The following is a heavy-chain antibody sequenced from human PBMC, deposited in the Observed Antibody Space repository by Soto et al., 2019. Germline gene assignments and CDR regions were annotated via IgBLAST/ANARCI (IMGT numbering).Heavy chain of an antibody. J-gene: IGHJ4*02. CDR1: GFTFSSYG. CDR2: ISYDGSNK. Sequence: GSLRLSCAASGFTFSSYGMHWVRQAPGKGLEWVAVISYDGSNKYYADSVKGRFTISRDNSKNTLYLQMNSLRAEDTAVYYCAKDLRVVSRYYDFWSGYYTGKDYWGQGTLVTVSS. CDR3: AKDLRVVSRYYDFWSGYYTGKDY. V-gene: IGHV3-30*18. D-gene: IGHD3-3*01.